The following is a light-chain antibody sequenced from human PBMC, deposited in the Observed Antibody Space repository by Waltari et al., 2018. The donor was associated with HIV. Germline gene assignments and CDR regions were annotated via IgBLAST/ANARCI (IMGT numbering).Light chain of an antibody. J-gene: IGLJ1*01. V-gene: IGLV3-25*03. CDR1: TLAKQY. Sequence: SYELTQPPSVSVSPGQTARITCSGDTLAKQYVYWYQHKPGKAPQLVIYQDIERPSGIPERFSGSSSGTAATLTISRVQAADEADYYCQSIDSGGTFVFGTGTKVTVL. CDR3: QSIDSGGTFV. CDR2: QDI.